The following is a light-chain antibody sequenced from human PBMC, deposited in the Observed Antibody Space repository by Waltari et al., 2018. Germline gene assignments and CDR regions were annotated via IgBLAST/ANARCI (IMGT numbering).Light chain of an antibody. V-gene: IGKV3-20*01. J-gene: IGKJ4*01. CDR3: QQYHGEAVT. Sequence: DIVLTPPPGPLFSSPEAGATPSCRAIHSVASISLTWYQQKLGQAPRLLIYGTSSRATGIPDRFSGSGSGTDFTLTISRLEPEDFAVYYCQQYHGEAVTFGGGTKVEI. CDR1: HSVASIS. CDR2: GTS.